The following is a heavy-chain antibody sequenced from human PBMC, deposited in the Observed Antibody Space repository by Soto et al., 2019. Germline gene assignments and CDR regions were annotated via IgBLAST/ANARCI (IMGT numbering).Heavy chain of an antibody. Sequence: PGGSLRLSCAASGFTLSGYAMDWVRQAPGKGLEYVSGISSNGVGTYYANSVQGRFTISRDNSKNTVYLQMGSLRPEDMAVYYCARRAPPDFYYMDVWGKGTTVTVSS. CDR2: ISSNGVGT. CDR1: GFTLSGYA. V-gene: IGHV3-64*01. CDR3: ARRAPPDFYYMDV. J-gene: IGHJ6*03.